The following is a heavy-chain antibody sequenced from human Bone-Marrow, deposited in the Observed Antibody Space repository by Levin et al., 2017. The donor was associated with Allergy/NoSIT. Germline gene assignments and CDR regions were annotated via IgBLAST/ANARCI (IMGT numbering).Heavy chain of an antibody. CDR2: SSAYNGRT. V-gene: IGHV1-18*01. CDR1: GYTFSSYV. J-gene: IGHJ4*02. D-gene: IGHD3-22*01. CDR3: ARENYDTSGQRLLFDS. Sequence: GESLKISCKASGYTFSSYVISWVRQVPGQGLEWMGWSSAYNGRTKYVQKFEDRVKMTTDRSTSTAYMELRSLGSGDTAVYYCARENYDTSGQRLLFDSWGQGTLVTVSS.